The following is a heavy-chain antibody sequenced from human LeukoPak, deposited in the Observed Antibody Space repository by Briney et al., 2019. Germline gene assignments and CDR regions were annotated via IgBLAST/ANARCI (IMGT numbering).Heavy chain of an antibody. D-gene: IGHD5-24*01. CDR2: IKQDGSKK. Sequence: PGGSLRLSCVASGVPFSSYWMTWVRQAPGKGLGWVANIKQDGSKKSYVDSVKGRFTISRDNAKNSLYLQMNSLRAEDTAIYYCTRVGYIDEGIDYWGQGTLVTVSS. V-gene: IGHV3-7*04. CDR1: GVPFSSYW. J-gene: IGHJ4*02. CDR3: TRVGYIDEGIDY.